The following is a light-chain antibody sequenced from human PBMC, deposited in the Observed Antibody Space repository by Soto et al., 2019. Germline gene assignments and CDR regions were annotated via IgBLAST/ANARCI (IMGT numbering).Light chain of an antibody. Sequence: QSALTQPASVSGSPGQSITISCTGTSSDVGGSYNLVSWYQQHPGKAPKLMIYEGNKRPSGVSNRFSGSKSGNTASLTISGLQAEDEADYHCCSYAGTSTYVVFGGGTKLTVL. CDR2: EGN. J-gene: IGLJ2*01. CDR1: SSDVGGSYNL. V-gene: IGLV2-23*01. CDR3: CSYAGTSTYVV.